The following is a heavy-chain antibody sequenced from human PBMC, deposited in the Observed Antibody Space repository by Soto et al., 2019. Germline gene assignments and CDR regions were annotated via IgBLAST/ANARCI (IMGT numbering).Heavy chain of an antibody. V-gene: IGHV1-18*01. Sequence: GXSVKVSCKASGYTFSSYSITWVRQAPGQGLEWMGWISTYDGNTNYAQKFQDRVTMTTDTSTTTAYMELRSLRSDDTAVYFCARKSTSSSWFGHWGQGTLVTVSS. D-gene: IGHD6-6*01. CDR1: GYTFSSYS. J-gene: IGHJ5*02. CDR2: ISTYDGNT. CDR3: ARKSTSSSWFGH.